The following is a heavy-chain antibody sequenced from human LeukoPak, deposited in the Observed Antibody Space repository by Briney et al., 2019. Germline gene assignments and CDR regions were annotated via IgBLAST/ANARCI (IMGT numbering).Heavy chain of an antibody. Sequence: SETLSLTCTVSGGSISSGGYYWSWIRQHPGKGLEWIGYIYYSGSTYYNPSLKSRVTISVDTSKNQFSLKLSSVTAADTAVYYCARVLQGLWYYAFDTWGQGTMVTVSS. CDR3: ARVLQGLWYYAFDT. CDR1: GGSISSGGYY. J-gene: IGHJ3*02. CDR2: IYYSGST. V-gene: IGHV4-31*03. D-gene: IGHD2-21*01.